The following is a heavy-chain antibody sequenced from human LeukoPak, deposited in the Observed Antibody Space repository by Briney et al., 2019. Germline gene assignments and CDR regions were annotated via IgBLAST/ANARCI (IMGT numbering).Heavy chain of an antibody. CDR3: ARAEKTAGRLNYYYYYMDV. Sequence: GASVKVSCKASGYTFTSYDINWVRQAPGQGLEWMGWMNPNSGNTGYAQKFQGRVTMTRNTSISTAYMELSSLRYEDTAVYYCARAEKTAGRLNYYYYYMDVWGKGTTVTVSS. CDR1: GYTFTSYD. J-gene: IGHJ6*03. V-gene: IGHV1-8*01. D-gene: IGHD3-10*01. CDR2: MNPNSGNT.